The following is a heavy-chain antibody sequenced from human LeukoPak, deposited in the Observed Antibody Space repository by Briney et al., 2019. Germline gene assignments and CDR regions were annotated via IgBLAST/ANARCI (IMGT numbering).Heavy chain of an antibody. CDR2: ISAYNGNT. CDR3: ARVETTGAGGFSVYYSDY. D-gene: IGHD5-24*01. CDR1: GYTFTSYG. J-gene: IGHJ4*02. V-gene: IGHV1-18*01. Sequence: ASVKVSCKASGYTFTSYGISWVRQAPGQGLEWMGWISAYNGNTNYAQKLQGRVTMTTDTSTSTAYMELRSLRSDDTAVYYCARVETTGAGGFSVYYSDYWGQGTLVTVSS.